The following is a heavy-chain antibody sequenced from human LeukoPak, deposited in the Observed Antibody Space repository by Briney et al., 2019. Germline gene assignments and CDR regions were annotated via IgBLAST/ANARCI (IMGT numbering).Heavy chain of an antibody. CDR2: IYYSGSA. J-gene: IGHJ5*02. Sequence: SETLSLTCTVSGGSITSYYWSWIRQPPGKGLEWIGYIYYSGSANYNPSLKSRVTISVDTSKNQFSLKLSSVTAAETAVYYCARDRVVYSSSTPNTNWFDPWGQGTLVTVSS. V-gene: IGHV4-59*12. CDR3: ARDRVVYSSSTPNTNWFDP. D-gene: IGHD6-6*01. CDR1: GGSITSYY.